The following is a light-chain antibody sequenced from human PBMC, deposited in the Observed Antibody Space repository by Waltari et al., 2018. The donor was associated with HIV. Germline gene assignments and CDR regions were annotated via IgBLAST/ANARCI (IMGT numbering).Light chain of an antibody. Sequence: QCVLTQPPSVSAAPGQSVTISCSGSYSNIGNNYVSWYRQFPGTVPKLLIYGDNKRPSGIPDRFSGSKSGTSATLGITGLQTGDEADYYCGTWDGSMSVVFGGGTKLTVL. CDR2: GDN. CDR3: GTWDGSMSVV. J-gene: IGLJ3*02. V-gene: IGLV1-51*01. CDR1: YSNIGNNY.